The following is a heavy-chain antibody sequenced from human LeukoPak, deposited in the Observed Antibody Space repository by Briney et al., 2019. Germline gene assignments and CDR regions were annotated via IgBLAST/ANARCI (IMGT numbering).Heavy chain of an antibody. CDR3: AGDDPFDSARFFDI. Sequence: PGGSLRLSCAASGFTFSSYAMYWVRQAPGKGLEWVTAINSGGSTFYADSVKGRFTISRDNSKSTLSLQMNSLRAEDTAVYYCAGDDPFDSARFFDIWGEGTMVAVSS. CDR2: INSGGST. CDR1: GFTFSSYA. J-gene: IGHJ3*02. V-gene: IGHV3-23*01. D-gene: IGHD3-22*01.